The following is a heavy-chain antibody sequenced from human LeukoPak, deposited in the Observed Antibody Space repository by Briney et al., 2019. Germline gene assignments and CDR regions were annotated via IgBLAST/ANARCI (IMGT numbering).Heavy chain of an antibody. CDR3: AKGSGSYGDY. CDR1: GFTFSSYA. Sequence: GGSLRLSCAASGFTFSSYAMHWVRQAPGKGLEWVAFIRCDGSNKYYADSVKGRFTISRDNSKNTLYLQMNSLRAEDMAVYYCAKGSGSYGDYWGQGTLVTVSS. D-gene: IGHD1-26*01. V-gene: IGHV3-30*02. J-gene: IGHJ4*02. CDR2: IRCDGSNK.